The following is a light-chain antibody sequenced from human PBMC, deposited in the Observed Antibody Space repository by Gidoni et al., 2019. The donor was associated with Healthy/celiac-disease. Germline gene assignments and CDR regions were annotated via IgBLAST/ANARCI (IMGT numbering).Light chain of an antibody. CDR3: MQALQTPPYT. V-gene: IGKV2-28*01. CDR2: LGS. Sequence: DLLMTQSPLSLPVTPGEPASTSCRSSQSLLHSNGYNYLDWYLQKPGQSPQLLIYLGSNRASGVPDRFSGNGSGTDFTLKISRVEAEDVGVYYCMQALQTPPYTFGQXTKLEIK. CDR1: QSLLHSNGYNY. J-gene: IGKJ2*01.